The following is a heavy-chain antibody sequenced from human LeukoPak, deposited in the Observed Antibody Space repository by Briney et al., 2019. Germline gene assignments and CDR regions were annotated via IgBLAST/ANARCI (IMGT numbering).Heavy chain of an antibody. Sequence: SETLSLTCTVSGGSISGSSYYWGWIRQPPGKGLEWIGSIYYSGSTYYNPSLKSRVTISVDTSKNQFSLKLSSVTAADTAVYYCARQDCSSTSCYIIDNWFDPWGQGTLVTVSS. CDR2: IYYSGST. CDR1: GGSISGSSYY. CDR3: ARQDCSSTSCYIIDNWFDP. D-gene: IGHD2-2*02. V-gene: IGHV4-39*01. J-gene: IGHJ5*02.